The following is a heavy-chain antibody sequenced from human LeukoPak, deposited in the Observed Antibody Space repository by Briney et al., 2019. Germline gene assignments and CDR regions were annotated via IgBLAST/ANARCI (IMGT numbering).Heavy chain of an antibody. CDR3: ARDTLVYADSPDAFDI. D-gene: IGHD4-17*01. CDR1: GFTFDDYA. CDR2: IGSSGSTV. V-gene: IGHV3-48*03. J-gene: IGHJ3*02. Sequence: GGSLRLSCAASGFTFDDYAMHWVRQAPGKGLEWVSYIGSSGSTVYYADSVKGRFTISRDNAKNSLYLQMNSLRDEDTAVYYCARDTLVYADSPDAFDIWGQGTMVTVSS.